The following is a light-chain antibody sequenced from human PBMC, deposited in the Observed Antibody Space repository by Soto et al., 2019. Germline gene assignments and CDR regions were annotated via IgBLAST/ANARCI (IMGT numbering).Light chain of an antibody. CDR2: DAS. V-gene: IGKV3-20*01. CDR3: QQYASSPLT. CDR1: QSVSSSY. Sequence: EIELTQSPGTLSLSPGERATLSCRASQSVSSSYLAWYQQKPGQAPRLLIYDASSRATGIPDRFSGSGSGTDFTLTISRLQPEDFAVYYCQQYASSPLTSGGGTKVEL. J-gene: IGKJ4*01.